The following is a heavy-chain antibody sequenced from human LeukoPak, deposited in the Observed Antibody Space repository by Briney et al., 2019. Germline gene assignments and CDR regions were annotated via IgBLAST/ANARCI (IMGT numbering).Heavy chain of an antibody. CDR3: AKFASRIAVAGTGDY. J-gene: IGHJ4*02. Sequence: GGTLRLSCAASGFTFSSYGVHWVRQAPGKGLEGGSFMRYDGSNEYYADSVRGRFTISRDNSKNTLYLEMNGLRAEDTGVYYCAKFASRIAVAGTGDYWGQGTLVTVSS. CDR1: GFTFSSYG. V-gene: IGHV3-30*02. D-gene: IGHD6-19*01. CDR2: MRYDGSNE.